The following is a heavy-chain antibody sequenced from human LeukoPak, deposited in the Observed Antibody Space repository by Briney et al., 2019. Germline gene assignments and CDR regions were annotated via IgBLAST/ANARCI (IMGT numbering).Heavy chain of an antibody. CDR2: IGAYNGNT. J-gene: IGHJ4*02. Sequence: GASVTVSCKASGYTFSSNGISWVRQTPGQGLEWMGWIGAYNGNTNYAQNFQGRVTMTTDTSTSTAYMELRTLRSDDTAVYYCAKDHQYDFDYWGQGTLVTVSS. CDR1: GYTFSSNG. CDR3: AKDHQYDFDY. D-gene: IGHD2-8*01. V-gene: IGHV1-18*01.